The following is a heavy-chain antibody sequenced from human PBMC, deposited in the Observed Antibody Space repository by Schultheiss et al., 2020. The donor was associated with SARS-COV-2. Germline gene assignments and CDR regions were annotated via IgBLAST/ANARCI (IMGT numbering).Heavy chain of an antibody. J-gene: IGHJ3*02. CDR1: GFTFSSYA. V-gene: IGHV3-23*01. CDR2: ISESGGGT. Sequence: GASLKISCAASGFTFSSYAMSWVRQAPGKGLEWVSVISESGGGTYYADSVKGRFTISRDNSKDTLYLQMNSRRAEDTAVYYCAKGRGWIAFDIWGQGTMVTVSS. D-gene: IGHD5-12*01. CDR3: AKGRGWIAFDI.